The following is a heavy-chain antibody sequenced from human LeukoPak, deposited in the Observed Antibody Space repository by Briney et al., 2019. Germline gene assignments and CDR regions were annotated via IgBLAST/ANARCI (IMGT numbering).Heavy chain of an antibody. D-gene: IGHD3-9*01. CDR1: GGSISSSSYY. CDR3: ASVTAYYDILTGYFGP. Sequence: SETLSLTCTVSGGSISSSSYYWGWIRQPPGKGLEWIGSIYYSGSTYCNPSLKSRVTISVDTSKNQFSLKLSSVTAADTAVYYCASVTAYYDILTGYFGPWGQGTLVTVSS. CDR2: IYYSGST. V-gene: IGHV4-39*01. J-gene: IGHJ5*02.